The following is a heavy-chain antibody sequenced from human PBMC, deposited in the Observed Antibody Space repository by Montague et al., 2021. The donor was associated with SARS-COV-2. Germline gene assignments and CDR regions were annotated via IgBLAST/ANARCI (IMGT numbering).Heavy chain of an antibody. CDR1: GGSISSGGYY. J-gene: IGHJ4*02. V-gene: IGHV4-31*03. CDR2: IYYSGST. CDR3: AGDEDSSGHDY. D-gene: IGHD3-22*01. Sequence: TLSLTCTVSGGSISSGGYYWSWIRQHPGKGLEWIGYIYYSGSTYYNPSLKSRVTISVDTSKNQLSLKLSSVTAADTAVYYCAGDEDSSGHDYWGQGTLVTVSS.